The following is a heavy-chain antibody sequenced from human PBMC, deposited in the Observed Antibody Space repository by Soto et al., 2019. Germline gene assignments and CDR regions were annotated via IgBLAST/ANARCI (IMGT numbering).Heavy chain of an antibody. V-gene: IGHV3-33*01. J-gene: IGHJ6*02. Sequence: GGSLRLSCAASGFTFSSYGMHWVRQAPGKGLEWVAVIWYDGSNKYYADSVKGRFTISRDNSKNTLYLQMNSLRAEDTAVYYCARGYYGSGSYFSYYYGMDVWGQGTTVTVSS. CDR2: IWYDGSNK. D-gene: IGHD3-10*01. CDR3: ARGYYGSGSYFSYYYGMDV. CDR1: GFTFSSYG.